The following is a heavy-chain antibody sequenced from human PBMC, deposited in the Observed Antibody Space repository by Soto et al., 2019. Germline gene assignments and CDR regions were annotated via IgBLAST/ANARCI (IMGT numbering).Heavy chain of an antibody. D-gene: IGHD3-22*01. CDR2: IYPGDSDT. J-gene: IGHJ6*02. CDR1: GYSFTSYW. V-gene: IGHV5-51*01. Sequence: PGESLKISCKGSGYSFTSYWIGWVRQMPGKGLEWVGIIYPGDSDTRYSPSFQGQVTISADKSISTAYLQWSSLKASDTAMYYCATHGTHYYDSSGYYDYYYYYGMDVWGQGTTVTVSS. CDR3: ATHGTHYYDSSGYYDYYYYYGMDV.